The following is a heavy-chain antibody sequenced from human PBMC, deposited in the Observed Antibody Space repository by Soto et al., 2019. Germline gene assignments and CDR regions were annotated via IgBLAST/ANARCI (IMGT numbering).Heavy chain of an antibody. CDR1: GFTFSSYS. D-gene: IGHD6-25*01. CDR3: ARVMRPGRKVYYYYGMDV. Sequence: EVQLVESGGGLVKPGGSLRLSCAASGFTFSSYSMNWVRQAPGKGLEWVSSISSSSSYIYYADSVKGRFTISRDNAKNSLYLQMNSLRAEDTAVYYCARVMRPGRKVYYYYGMDVWGQGTTVTVSS. V-gene: IGHV3-21*01. CDR2: ISSSSSYI. J-gene: IGHJ6*02.